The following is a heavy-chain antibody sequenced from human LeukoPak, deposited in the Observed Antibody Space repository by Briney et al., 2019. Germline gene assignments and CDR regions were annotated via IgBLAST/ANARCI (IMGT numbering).Heavy chain of an antibody. V-gene: IGHV1-46*01. J-gene: IGHJ6*02. D-gene: IGHD5-24*01. CDR2: INPSGGTT. CDR1: GYTFTIYY. Sequence: GASVTVSCTASGYTFTIYYMHWVRQAPGQGREGMGIINPSGGTTSYAQKFQGRVTMTRDTSTSTVYMELSSLRSEDTAVYYRARPSMATAGFHYYGMDVWGQGTTVTVSS. CDR3: ARPSMATAGFHYYGMDV.